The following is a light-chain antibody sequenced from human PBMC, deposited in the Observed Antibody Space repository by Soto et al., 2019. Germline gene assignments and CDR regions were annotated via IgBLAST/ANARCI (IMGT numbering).Light chain of an antibody. Sequence: EIVLTQSPATLSLSPGERATLSCRASQSVSSYLAWYQQKPGQAPRLLIYDASNRATGIPARFSGSGSGTAFTLTISSLEPEDFAVYYCQERSSCPPITFGQGTRLEIK. CDR3: QERSSCPPIT. CDR1: QSVSSY. V-gene: IGKV3-11*01. J-gene: IGKJ5*01. CDR2: DAS.